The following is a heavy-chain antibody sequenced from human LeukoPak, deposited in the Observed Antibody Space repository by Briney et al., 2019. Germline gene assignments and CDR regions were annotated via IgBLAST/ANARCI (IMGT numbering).Heavy chain of an antibody. CDR3: ARVGYCSSSSCPTTYYYYYYMDV. D-gene: IGHD2-15*01. V-gene: IGHV1-18*01. Sequence: ASVKVSCKASGYTFTNYGISWVRQAPGQGLEWMGWISAYKVNTTYAQKFQGRVTMTKDTSTSTAHMELRSLRSDDTAVYYCARVGYCSSSSCPTTYYYYYYMDVWGKGTTVTVSS. CDR2: ISAYKVNT. CDR1: GYTFTNYG. J-gene: IGHJ6*03.